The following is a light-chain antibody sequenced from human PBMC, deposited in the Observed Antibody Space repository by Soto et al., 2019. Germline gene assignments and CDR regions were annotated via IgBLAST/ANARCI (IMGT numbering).Light chain of an antibody. CDR2: WAS. V-gene: IGKV4-1*01. CDR3: QQYYSTPWT. J-gene: IGKJ1*01. Sequence: DIVMTQSPDSLAMSLGERATINCKSSQSVLYSSNNKNQLAWYQQKPGQPPKLLIYWASTRESGVPDRFSGSGSGTDFTLTISSLQAEDVAVYYCQQYYSTPWTFGQGTKVEIK. CDR1: QSVLYSSNNKNQ.